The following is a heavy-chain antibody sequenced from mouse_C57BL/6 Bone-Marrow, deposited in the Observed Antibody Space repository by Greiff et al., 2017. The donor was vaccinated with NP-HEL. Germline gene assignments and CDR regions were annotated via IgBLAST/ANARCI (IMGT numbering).Heavy chain of an antibody. Sequence: EVQGVESGPELVKPGASVKIPCKASGYTFTDYNMDWVKQSHGKSLEWIGDINPNNGGTIYNQKFKGKATLTVDKSSSTAYMELRSLTSEDTAVYYCARGDSYYYAMDYWGQGTSVTVSS. J-gene: IGHJ4*01. CDR1: GYTFTDYN. D-gene: IGHD3-3*01. CDR2: INPNNGGT. CDR3: ARGDSYYYAMDY. V-gene: IGHV1-18*01.